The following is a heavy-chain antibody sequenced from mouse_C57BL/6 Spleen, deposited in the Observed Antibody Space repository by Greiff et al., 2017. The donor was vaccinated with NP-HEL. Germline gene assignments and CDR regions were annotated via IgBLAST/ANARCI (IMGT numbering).Heavy chain of an antibody. D-gene: IGHD4-1*01. CDR1: GYAFSRSW. CDR3: AINWDVGYFDY. Sequence: VQLQQSGPELVKPGASVKISCKASGYAFSRSWMNWVKQLPGKGLEWIGRIYPGDGDTNYNGKFTGKATLTADKSSSTAYMQLSSLTAEDSAVYFCAINWDVGYFDYWGQGTTLTVSS. CDR2: IYPGDGDT. J-gene: IGHJ2*01. V-gene: IGHV1-82*01.